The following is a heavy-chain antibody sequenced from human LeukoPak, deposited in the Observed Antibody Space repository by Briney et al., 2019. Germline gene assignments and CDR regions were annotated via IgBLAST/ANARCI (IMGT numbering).Heavy chain of an antibody. V-gene: IGHV1-24*01. CDR3: ATLYTGTTSWFDP. CDR2: FDPEDGET. Sequence: ASVKVSCKVSGYTLTELSMHWVRQAPRKGLERMGGFDPEDGETIYAQKFPGRVAMTEDTSTDTAYMELSSLRSEDTAVYYCATLYTGTTSWFDPWGQGSLVTVSS. D-gene: IGHD1-1*01. J-gene: IGHJ5*02. CDR1: GYTLTELS.